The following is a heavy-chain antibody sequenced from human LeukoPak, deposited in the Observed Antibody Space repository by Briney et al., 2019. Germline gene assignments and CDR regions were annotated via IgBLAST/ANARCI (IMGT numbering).Heavy chain of an antibody. CDR2: ISGSGGST. D-gene: IGHD2-2*01. CDR1: GFTFSNAW. V-gene: IGHV3-23*01. J-gene: IGHJ3*02. Sequence: PGGSLRLSCAASGFTFSNAWMSWVRQAPGKGLEWVSAISGSGGSTYYADSVKGRFTISRDNSKNTLYLQMSSLRAEDTAVYHCAKVEAGYCSSPSCLDGFDIWGQGTMVTVSS. CDR3: AKVEAGYCSSPSCLDGFDI.